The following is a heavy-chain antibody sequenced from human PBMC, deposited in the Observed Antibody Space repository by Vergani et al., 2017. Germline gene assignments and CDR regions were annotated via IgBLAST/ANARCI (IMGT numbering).Heavy chain of an antibody. D-gene: IGHD6-6*01. CDR1: GFTFSSYA. J-gene: IGHJ4*02. CDR3: AKDSSYSSSSGY. V-gene: IGHV3-23*01. CDR2: ISGSGGST. Sequence: EVQLLESGGGLVQPGGSLRLSCAASGFTFSSYAMSWVRRAPGKGLEWVSAISGSGGSTYYADSVKGRFTISRDSSKNTLYLQMTRLRAEDTAVYYCAKDSSYSSSSGYWGQGTLVTVSS.